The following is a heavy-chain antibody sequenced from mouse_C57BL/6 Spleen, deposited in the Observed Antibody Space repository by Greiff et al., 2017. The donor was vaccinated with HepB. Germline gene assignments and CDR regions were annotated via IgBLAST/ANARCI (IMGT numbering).Heavy chain of an antibody. CDR2: IDPSDSYT. D-gene: IGHD2-3*01. V-gene: IGHV1-69*01. CDR3: ARSLYDGYYVNYAMCY. J-gene: IGHJ4*01. CDR1: GYTFTSYW. Sequence: VQLQQSGAELVMPGASVKLSCKASGYTFTSYWMHWVKQRPGQGLEWIGEIDPSDSYTNYNQKFKGQSTLTVDKSSSTAYMQLSSLTSEDSAVYYCARSLYDGYYVNYAMCYWGQGTSVTVSS.